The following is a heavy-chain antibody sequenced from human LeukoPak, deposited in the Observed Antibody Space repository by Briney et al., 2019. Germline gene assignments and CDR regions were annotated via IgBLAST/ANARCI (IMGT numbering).Heavy chain of an antibody. Sequence: PSETLSLTCAVYGGSFSGYYWSWIRQPPGKGLEWIGEINHSGSTNYNPSLKSRVTISVDTSKNQFSLKLSSVTAADTAVYYCASTSDPTFAFDIWGQGTMVTVSS. CDR1: GGSFSGYY. V-gene: IGHV4-34*01. CDR3: ASTSDPTFAFDI. J-gene: IGHJ3*02. CDR2: INHSGST. D-gene: IGHD3-16*01.